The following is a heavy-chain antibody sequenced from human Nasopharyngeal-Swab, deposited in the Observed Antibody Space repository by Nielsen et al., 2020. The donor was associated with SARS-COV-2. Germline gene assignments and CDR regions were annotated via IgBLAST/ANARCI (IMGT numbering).Heavy chain of an antibody. J-gene: IGHJ6*03. V-gene: IGHV3-48*01. Sequence: GESLKISCAASGFTFSSYSMNWVRQAPGKGLEWVSSISSSSSTIYYADSVKGRFTISRDNAKNSLYLQMNSLRAEDTAVYYCARAQTATIFGVDLLYYMDVWGKGTTVTVSS. CDR3: ARAQTATIFGVDLLYYMDV. D-gene: IGHD3-3*01. CDR1: GFTFSSYS. CDR2: ISSSSSTI.